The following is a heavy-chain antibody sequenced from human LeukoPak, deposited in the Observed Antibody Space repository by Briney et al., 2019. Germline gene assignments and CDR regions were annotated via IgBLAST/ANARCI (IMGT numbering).Heavy chain of an antibody. CDR1: GGTFSSYA. CDR2: IIPIFGTA. CDR3: ARSGYSYEFDY. Sequence: GASVKVSCKASGGTFSSYAISWVRHAPGQGLEWMGGIIPIFGTANYAQKFQGRVTITTDESTSTAYMELSSLRSEDTAVSYCARSGYSYEFDYWGQGTLVTVSS. V-gene: IGHV1-69*05. D-gene: IGHD5-18*01. J-gene: IGHJ4*02.